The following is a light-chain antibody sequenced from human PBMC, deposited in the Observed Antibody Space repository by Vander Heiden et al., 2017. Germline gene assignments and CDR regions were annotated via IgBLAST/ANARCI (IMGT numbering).Light chain of an antibody. J-gene: IGKJ5*01. V-gene: IGKV3-11*01. CDR3: QQRRTWPIT. Sequence: EIVLTQSPAILPLSPGERATLSCRSSQSVSAYLAWYQQKPGQAPRLLVYDASDTATGIPARFSGSGSGTDFTLTISNVEPEDLAVFYWQQRRTWPITFGQGTRLEI. CDR2: DAS. CDR1: QSVSAY.